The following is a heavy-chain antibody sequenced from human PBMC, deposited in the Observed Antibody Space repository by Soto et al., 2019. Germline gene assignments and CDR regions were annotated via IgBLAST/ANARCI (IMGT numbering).Heavy chain of an antibody. CDR3: ARSIVVVTALDY. CDR2: INAGNGNT. CDR1: GYTVTSYA. D-gene: IGHD2-21*02. V-gene: IGHV1-3*05. Sequence: QVQLVQSGAEEKKPGASVKVSCKASGYTVTSYAMHLVRQATGQKLEWMGWINAGNGNTKYSQKFQGRVTITRDTSASTAYMELSSLRAEDTAVYYCARSIVVVTALDYWGQGTLVTVSS. J-gene: IGHJ4*02.